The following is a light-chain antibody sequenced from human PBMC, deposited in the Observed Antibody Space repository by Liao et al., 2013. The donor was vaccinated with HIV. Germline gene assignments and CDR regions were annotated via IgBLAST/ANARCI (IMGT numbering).Light chain of an antibody. J-gene: IGLJ1*01. CDR2: QDN. Sequence: SYELTQPPSVSVSPGQTASITCSGDKLGDRYVCWYQQKPGQSPFLVMYQDNKRPSGIPERFSGSNSGNTATLTITATQAMDEADYFCQAWDSSTHSFVFGTGTTVTVL. V-gene: IGLV3-1*01. CDR1: KLGDRY. CDR3: QAWDSSTHSFV.